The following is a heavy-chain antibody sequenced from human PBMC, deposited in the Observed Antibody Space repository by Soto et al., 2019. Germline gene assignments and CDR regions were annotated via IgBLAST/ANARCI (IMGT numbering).Heavy chain of an antibody. J-gene: IGHJ4*02. V-gene: IGHV3-23*01. Sequence: GGSLRLSCAASGFTFSSYAMSWVRQAPGKGLEWVSAISGSGGSTYYADSVKGRFTISRDNSKNTLYLQMNSLRAGDTAVYYCAKRAAKAVAGTKCDYWGQGTLVTVSS. CDR2: ISGSGGST. CDR1: GFTFSSYA. CDR3: AKRAAKAVAGTKCDY. D-gene: IGHD6-19*01.